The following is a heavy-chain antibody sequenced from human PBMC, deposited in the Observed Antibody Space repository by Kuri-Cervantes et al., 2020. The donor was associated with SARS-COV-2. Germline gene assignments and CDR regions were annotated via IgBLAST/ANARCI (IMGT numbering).Heavy chain of an antibody. J-gene: IGHJ6*02. Sequence: PCAVYGESLSDYYWNWIRQPPGKGLEWIGELNDSGSNHYNTGSTNYNPSLRSRVTISLDTSKNEFSLKMNSVTAADTAVYYCARGRGRRRAYYGMDVWGQGTTVTVSS. CDR1: GESLSDYY. CDR3: ARGRGRRRAYYGMDV. CDR2: LNDSGSNHYNTGST. D-gene: IGHD5-24*01. V-gene: IGHV4-34*01.